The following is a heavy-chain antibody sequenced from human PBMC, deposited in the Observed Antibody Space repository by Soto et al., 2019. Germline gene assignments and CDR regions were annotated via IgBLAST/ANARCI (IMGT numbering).Heavy chain of an antibody. CDR2: IYYSGST. D-gene: IGHD5-12*01. CDR3: ARVIRGYSGYDFIDY. Sequence: PSETLSLTCTVSGGSISSYYWSWIRQPPGKGLEWIGYIYYSGSTYYNPSLKSRVTISVDTSKNQFSLKLSSVTAADTAVYYCARVIRGYSGYDFIDYWGQGTLVTVSS. CDR1: GGSISSYY. J-gene: IGHJ4*02. V-gene: IGHV4-30-4*01.